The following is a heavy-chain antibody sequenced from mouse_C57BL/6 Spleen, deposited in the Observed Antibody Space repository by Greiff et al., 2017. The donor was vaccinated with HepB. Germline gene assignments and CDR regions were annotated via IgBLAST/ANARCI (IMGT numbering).Heavy chain of an antibody. CDR3: ARSITTVVATGYFDY. D-gene: IGHD1-1*01. V-gene: IGHV1-42*01. J-gene: IGHJ2*01. CDR1: GYSFTGYY. CDR2: INPSTGGT. Sequence: EVQLQQSGPELVKPGASVKISCKASGYSFTGYYMNWVKQSPEKSLEWIGEINPSTGGTTYNQKFKAKATLTVDKSSSTAYMQLKSLTSEDSAVYYCARSITTVVATGYFDYWGQGTTLTVSS.